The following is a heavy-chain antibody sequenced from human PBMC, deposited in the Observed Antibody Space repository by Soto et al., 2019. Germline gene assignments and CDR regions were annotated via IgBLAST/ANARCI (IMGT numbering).Heavy chain of an antibody. CDR2: ITFNGVTT. J-gene: IGHJ5*01. Sequence: GGSLRLSCAASEFTFKNYVMSWVRQAPGKGLEWVSAITFNGVTTYYKDSVKGRFAISRDNSKATLYLQMNSLRPEDTAVYYCAKKDPWFDSWGQGTLVTVSS. CDR3: AKKDPWFDS. V-gene: IGHV3-23*01. CDR1: EFTFKNYV.